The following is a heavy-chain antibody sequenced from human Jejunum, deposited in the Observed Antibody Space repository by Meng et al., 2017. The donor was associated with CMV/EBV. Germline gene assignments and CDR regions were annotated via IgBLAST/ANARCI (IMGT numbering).Heavy chain of an antibody. J-gene: IGHJ3*02. CDR1: GFTFSDYY. V-gene: IGHV3-11*01. D-gene: IGHD1-26*01. CDR2: ISSSGTTV. CDR3: VGSFLGVGDAFDI. Sequence: SGFTFSDYYMSWIRQAPRKGLEWVSYISSSGTTVYYADSVKGRFTISRDNAKNSLYLQMDSQRSEDTAVYYCVGSFLGVGDAFDIWGQGTMVTVSS.